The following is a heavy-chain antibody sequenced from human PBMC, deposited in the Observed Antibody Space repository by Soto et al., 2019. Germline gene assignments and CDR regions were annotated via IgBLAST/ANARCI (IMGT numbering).Heavy chain of an antibody. Sequence: QVQLVQSGAEVKKPGSSVKVSCKVSGGTFSNYAIDWVRLAPGHGLEWMGGIVPIFGTTYYTQKFQGRATIIADGSTTTAYLEMSSLRSEDTAIYYCARVEAVAGLYNYPGLDVWGQGTAVTVSS. CDR2: IVPIFGTT. CDR3: ARVEAVAGLYNYPGLDV. D-gene: IGHD6-19*01. V-gene: IGHV1-69*12. J-gene: IGHJ6*02. CDR1: GGTFSNYA.